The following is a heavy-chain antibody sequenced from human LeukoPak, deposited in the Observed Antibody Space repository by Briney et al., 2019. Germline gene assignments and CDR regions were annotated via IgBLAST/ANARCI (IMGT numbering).Heavy chain of an antibody. J-gene: IGHJ4*02. Sequence: PGTSLRLSCAASGFSFSTYAMHWVRQAPCKGLDWVAMIWSDASNQYYADSVKGRFTISRDNSKNTLYLQLNSLRAEDTAVYYCATERDSSWTFDSWGQGTLVTVSS. CDR2: IWSDASNQ. CDR1: GFSFSTYA. CDR3: ATERDSSWTFDS. V-gene: IGHV3-33*01. D-gene: IGHD6-13*01.